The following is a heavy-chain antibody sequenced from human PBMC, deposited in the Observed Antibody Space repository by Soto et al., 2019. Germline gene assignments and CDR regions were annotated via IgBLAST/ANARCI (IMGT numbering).Heavy chain of an antibody. J-gene: IGHJ4*02. CDR2: ISYDGSNK. CDR1: GFTFSSYA. CDR3: ALAVDGPTAIGY. D-gene: IGHD6-19*01. Sequence: HPGGSLRLSCAASGFTFSSYAMHWVRQAPGKGLEWVAFISYDGSNKYYADSVKGRFTISRDNAKNTLYLQMNSLRAEDTAVYYCALAVDGPTAIGYWGQGTLGTVSS. V-gene: IGHV3-30-3*01.